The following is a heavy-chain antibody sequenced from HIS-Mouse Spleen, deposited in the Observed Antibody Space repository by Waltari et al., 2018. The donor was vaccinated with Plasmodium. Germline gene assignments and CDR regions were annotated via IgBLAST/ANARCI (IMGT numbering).Heavy chain of an antibody. CDR1: GFTFSRYG. V-gene: IGHV3-30*18. CDR2: ISYEGSNK. J-gene: IGHJ4*02. CDR3: AKAQGVINFDY. D-gene: IGHD3-16*01. Sequence: QVQLVESGGGVVQPGRSLRLSCAASGFTFSRYGMHWVRQAPGKGLEWVAVISYEGSNKYYADSVKGRFTISRDNSKNTLYLQMNSLRAEDTAVYYCAKAQGVINFDYWGQGTLVTVSS.